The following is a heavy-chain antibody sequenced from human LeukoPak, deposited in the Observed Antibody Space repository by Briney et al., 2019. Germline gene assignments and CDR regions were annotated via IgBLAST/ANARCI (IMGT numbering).Heavy chain of an antibody. D-gene: IGHD1-26*01. CDR2: MYHSGGT. Sequence: SETLSLTCTVSGGSISRYYWSWLRQAPGKGLEWIGYMYHSGGTNSIHHPSLKSRVTISVDTSKNQFSLKLSSVTAADTAVYYCARGPKEWELLWYFDLWGRGTLVTVSS. CDR1: GGSISRYY. V-gene: IGHV4-59*01. CDR3: ARGPKEWELLWYFDL. J-gene: IGHJ2*01.